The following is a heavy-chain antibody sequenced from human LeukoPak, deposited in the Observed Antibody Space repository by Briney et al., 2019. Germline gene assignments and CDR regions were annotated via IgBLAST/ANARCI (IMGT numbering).Heavy chain of an antibody. CDR3: ARSVTMARSYYQYYGMDV. J-gene: IGHJ6*02. V-gene: IGHV1-46*01. CDR2: INPTGGST. D-gene: IGHD3-10*01. Sequence: GASVKVSCKASGYTFTSYYMHWVRQAPGQGLEWMGIINPTGGSTSYAQRFQGRVTMTRDTSTSTVYMELYSLRSEDTAVYYCARSVTMARSYYQYYGMDVWGQGTTVTVSS. CDR1: GYTFTSYY.